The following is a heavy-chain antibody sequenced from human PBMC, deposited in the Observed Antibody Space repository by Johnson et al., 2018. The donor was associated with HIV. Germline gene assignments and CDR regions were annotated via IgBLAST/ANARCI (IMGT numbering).Heavy chain of an antibody. D-gene: IGHD6-6*01. Sequence: EVQLVASGGGLVQPGVSLRLSCAASGFTFSSYWMSCVRQSPVTGLEWVANIKQDGREHYYVDSVKVRFSISRDNAKNSLYLQMNSLRAEDTALYYCAKDSSSSGLEDAFDIWGQGTMVTVSS. CDR3: AKDSSSSGLEDAFDI. V-gene: IGHV3-7*05. CDR1: GFTFSSYW. CDR2: IKQDGREH. J-gene: IGHJ3*02.